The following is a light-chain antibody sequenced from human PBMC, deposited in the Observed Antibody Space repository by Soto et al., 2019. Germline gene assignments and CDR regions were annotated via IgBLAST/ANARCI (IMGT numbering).Light chain of an antibody. V-gene: IGKV1-13*02. CDR1: QGISSA. CDR3: QQFNSYPLGDT. J-gene: IGKJ4*01. CDR2: DAS. Sequence: AIQLTQSPSSLSASVGDRVTITCRASQGISSALAWYQQKPGQAPKLLIYDASSLESGVPSRFSGSGSGTDFPLTISILQPEDFAIDYCQQFNSYPLGDTFGGGTKVEIK.